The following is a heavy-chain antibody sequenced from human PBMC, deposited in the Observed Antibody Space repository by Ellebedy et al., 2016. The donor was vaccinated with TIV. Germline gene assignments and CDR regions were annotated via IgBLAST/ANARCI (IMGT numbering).Heavy chain of an antibody. V-gene: IGHV4-39*07. CDR3: ARGTVALQPLKYFDS. D-gene: IGHD6-19*01. J-gene: IGHJ4*02. CDR1: GGSISRSSSY. Sequence: GSLRLXXTVSGGSISRSSSYWDWIRQPPGKGLEWIGEINHSGSTNYNPSLKSRVTISVDTSKNQFSLKLSSVTAADTAVYYCARGTVALQPLKYFDSWGQGTLVTVSS. CDR2: INHSGST.